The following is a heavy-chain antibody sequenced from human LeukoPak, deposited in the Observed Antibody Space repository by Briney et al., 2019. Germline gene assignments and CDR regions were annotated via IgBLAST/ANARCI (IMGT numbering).Heavy chain of an antibody. J-gene: IGHJ3*02. Sequence: SGGSLRLSCAASGFTFRRDSMNWVRQAPGKGLEWISYISYDSAIIYYADSVRGRFTMSRDNAKDSLYLQMHSLRPEDTAVYYCAKERRQWLVQNAFDIWGQGTMVTVSS. D-gene: IGHD6-19*01. CDR3: AKERRQWLVQNAFDI. CDR2: ISYDSAII. V-gene: IGHV3-48*04. CDR1: GFTFRRDS.